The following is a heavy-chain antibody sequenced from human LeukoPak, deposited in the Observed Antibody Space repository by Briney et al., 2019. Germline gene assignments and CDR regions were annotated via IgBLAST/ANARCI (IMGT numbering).Heavy chain of an antibody. J-gene: IGHJ4*02. CDR2: INANTGGT. CDR1: GYTFTVYY. D-gene: IGHD2-21*01. Sequence: ASVRVSYKASGYTFTVYYMHWVRQAPGQGLVWMGWINANTGGTNYAQNLQGRVTMTRDTSICTAYMVLSSLRSDDTAVYYCARGEEGVSYYVDWGQGTLVTVSS. CDR3: ARGEEGVSYYVD. V-gene: IGHV1-2*02.